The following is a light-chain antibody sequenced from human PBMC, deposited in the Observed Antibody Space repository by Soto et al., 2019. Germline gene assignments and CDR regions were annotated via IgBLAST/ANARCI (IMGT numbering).Light chain of an antibody. CDR1: SSDVGGYNY. V-gene: IGLV2-14*01. CDR2: DVS. CDR3: SSDTRSSAPDVV. Sequence: QSVLTQPASVSGSPGQSITLSCSGTSSDVGGYNYVSWYQQHPGRAPKLMIYDVSNRPSGVSNRFSGSKSGNTASLTTSGLKAEDEADYYCSSDTRSSAPDVVFGGGTEPAV. J-gene: IGLJ2*01.